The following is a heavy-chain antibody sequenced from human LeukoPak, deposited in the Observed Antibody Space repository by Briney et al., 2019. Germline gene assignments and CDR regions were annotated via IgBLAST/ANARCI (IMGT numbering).Heavy chain of an antibody. Sequence: SETLSLTCTVSGGSISSGGYYWSWIRQHPGKGLEWIGYIYYSGSTYYNPSLKSRVTISVDTSKNQFSLKLSSVTAGDTAVYYCARVVVVPAKFDYWGQGTLVTVSS. D-gene: IGHD2-2*01. CDR1: GGSISSGGYY. CDR3: ARVVVVPAKFDY. J-gene: IGHJ4*02. V-gene: IGHV4-31*03. CDR2: IYYSGST.